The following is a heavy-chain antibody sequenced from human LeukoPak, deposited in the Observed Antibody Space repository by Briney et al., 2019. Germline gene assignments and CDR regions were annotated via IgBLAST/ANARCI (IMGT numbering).Heavy chain of an antibody. CDR2: VYSGGGT. Sequence: PGGSLRLSCAASGFTVSSNHMSWVRQTPGKGLEWVSIVYSGGGTYYADSVKGRFTISRDNSKNTLYLQMNSLRAEDTAVYYCTRTPAAIDYWGQGTLVTVSS. J-gene: IGHJ4*02. CDR3: TRTPAAIDY. D-gene: IGHD2-2*01. V-gene: IGHV3-53*01. CDR1: GFTVSSNH.